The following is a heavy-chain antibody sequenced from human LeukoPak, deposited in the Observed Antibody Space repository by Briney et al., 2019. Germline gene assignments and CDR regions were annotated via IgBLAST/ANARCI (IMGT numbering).Heavy chain of an antibody. CDR1: GGSISSYY. V-gene: IGHV4-59*01. D-gene: IGHD2-2*01. J-gene: IGHJ3*02. CDR3: ARGGVVPAAVRGAFDI. Sequence: SETLSLTCTVSGGSISSYYWSWIRQPPGKGLEWIGYIYYSGSTNYNPSLKSRVTISVDTSKNQFSLKLSSVTAADTAVYYCARGGVVPAAVRGAFDIWGQGTMVIVSS. CDR2: IYYSGST.